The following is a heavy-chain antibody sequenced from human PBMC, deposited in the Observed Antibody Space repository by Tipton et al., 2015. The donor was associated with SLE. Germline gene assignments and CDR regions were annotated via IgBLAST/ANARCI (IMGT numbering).Heavy chain of an antibody. D-gene: IGHD3-3*01. Sequence: TLSLTCTVSGGSISSFFWSWIRQPPGKGLEWIGHIYYSGSTNYNPSLKSRVTISVDTSKNQFSLKLSSVTAADTAVYYCARVLRFLEWSRGDYSFSYMDVWGKGTTVTVSS. CDR2: IYYSGST. CDR3: ARVLRFLEWSRGDYSFSYMDV. CDR1: GGSISSFF. J-gene: IGHJ6*03. V-gene: IGHV4-59*12.